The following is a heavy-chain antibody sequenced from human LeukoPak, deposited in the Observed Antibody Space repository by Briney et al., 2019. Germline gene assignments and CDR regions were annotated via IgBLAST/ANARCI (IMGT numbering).Heavy chain of an antibody. CDR2: IIPMFGTA. CDR3: ARDLHKIYTYGGDQNWYFDL. J-gene: IGHJ2*01. Sequence: ASVKVSYTPSDGTFINYGFNWVRQAPGQGLEWMGGIIPMFGTANHAQKSQDRVTITADESTSTVYMELSSLRSEDTAVYYCARDLHKIYTYGGDQNWYFDLWGRGTLVSVSS. CDR1: DGTFINYG. D-gene: IGHD5-18*01. V-gene: IGHV1-69*13.